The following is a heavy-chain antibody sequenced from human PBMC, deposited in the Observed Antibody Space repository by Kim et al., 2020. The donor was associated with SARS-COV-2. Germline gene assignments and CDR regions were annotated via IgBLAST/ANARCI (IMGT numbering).Heavy chain of an antibody. CDR1: GFRFSSYA. V-gene: IGHV3-23*01. CDR2: TTVGGYT. Sequence: GVSLRLSCAASGFRFSSYAMSWVRQTPGKGLEWVSGTTVGGYTYYIDSVKGRFTVFRDNSKNTLFLQMTSLRAEDTALYYCAKEVVETCSGGTFRAGALDFWGQGTMVTVSS. J-gene: IGHJ3*01. CDR3: AKEVVETCSGGTFRAGALDF. D-gene: IGHD2-15*01.